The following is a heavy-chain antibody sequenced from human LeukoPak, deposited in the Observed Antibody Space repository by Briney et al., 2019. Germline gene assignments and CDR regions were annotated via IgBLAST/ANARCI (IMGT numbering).Heavy chain of an antibody. J-gene: IGHJ4*02. CDR1: GGSISSYY. V-gene: IGHV4-4*07. D-gene: IGHD6-19*01. Sequence: PSETLSLTCTVSGGSISSYYWSWIRQPAGKGLEWIWRIYTSGSTNYNPSLKSRVTMSADTSKNQFSLKLSSVTAADTAVYYCARDQRRSGWYYFDYWGQGTLVTVSS. CDR3: ARDQRRSGWYYFDY. CDR2: IYTSGST.